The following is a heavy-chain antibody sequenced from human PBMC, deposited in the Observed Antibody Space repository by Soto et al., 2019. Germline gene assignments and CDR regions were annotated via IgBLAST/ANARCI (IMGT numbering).Heavy chain of an antibody. Sequence: QVQLVQSGAEVKKPGSSVKVSCKASGGTFSSYAISWVRQAPGQVREWMGGIIHICGTANYAQKFQGRVTINAEEPTSTAYTELSRLRSEETDVYYCARAPKDEFWSGYYMRPGFKRTNYYYYYGMDVWGQGTTVTVSS. CDR2: IIHICGTA. CDR1: GGTFSSYA. V-gene: IGHV1-69*01. CDR3: ARAPKDEFWSGYYMRPGFKRTNYYYYYGMDV. D-gene: IGHD3-3*01. J-gene: IGHJ6*02.